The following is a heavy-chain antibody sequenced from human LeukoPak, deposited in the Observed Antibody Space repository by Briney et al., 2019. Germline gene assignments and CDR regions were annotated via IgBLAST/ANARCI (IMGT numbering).Heavy chain of an antibody. CDR1: GGTFSSYA. Sequence: SVKVSCKASGGTFSSYAISWVRQAPGQGLEWMGRIIPIFGIANYAQKFQGRVTITADKSTSTAYMELSSLRSEDTAVYYCARDLGYCSGGSCPLYWGQGTLVTVSS. V-gene: IGHV1-69*04. CDR2: IIPIFGIA. CDR3: ARDLGYCSGGSCPLY. D-gene: IGHD2-15*01. J-gene: IGHJ4*02.